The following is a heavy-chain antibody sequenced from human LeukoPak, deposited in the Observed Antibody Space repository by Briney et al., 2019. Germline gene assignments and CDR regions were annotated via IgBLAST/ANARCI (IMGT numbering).Heavy chain of an antibody. D-gene: IGHD6-6*01. CDR2: ISSSSSYI. J-gene: IGHJ5*02. CDR3: ARDGLGYSSWSNWFDP. V-gene: IGHV3-21*01. Sequence: PGGSLRLSCAASGFTFSNYAMSWVRQAPGKGLEWVSSISSSSSYIYYADSVKGRFTISRDNAENSLYLQMNSLRAEDTAVYYCARDGLGYSSWSNWFDPWGQGTLVTVSS. CDR1: GFTFSNYA.